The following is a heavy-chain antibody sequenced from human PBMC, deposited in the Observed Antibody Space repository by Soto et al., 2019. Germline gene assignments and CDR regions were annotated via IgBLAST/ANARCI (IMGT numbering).Heavy chain of an antibody. D-gene: IGHD2-2*01. Sequence: GGSLRLSCAASGFTFSSYAMSWVRQAPGKGLEWVSAISGSGGSTYYADSVKGRFTISRDNSKNPLYLQMNSLRAEDTAVYYCAKGIVVVPAAICFDYWGQGTLVTVSS. V-gene: IGHV3-23*01. CDR2: ISGSGGST. J-gene: IGHJ4*02. CDR3: AKGIVVVPAAICFDY. CDR1: GFTFSSYA.